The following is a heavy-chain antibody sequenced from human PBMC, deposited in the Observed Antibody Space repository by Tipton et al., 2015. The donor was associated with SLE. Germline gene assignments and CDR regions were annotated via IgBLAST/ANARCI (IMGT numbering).Heavy chain of an antibody. V-gene: IGHV1-69*01. Sequence: QLVQSGPEVKKPGSSVKVSCKASGGTFSSYAISWVRQAPGQGLEWMGGIIPIFGTANYAQKFQGRVTITTDESTSTAYMELSSLRSEDTAVYYCALRSAGYSNPRGDYYYYMDVWGKGTTVTVSS. J-gene: IGHJ6*03. CDR3: ALRSAGYSNPRGDYYYYMDV. D-gene: IGHD4-11*01. CDR1: GGTFSSYA. CDR2: IIPIFGTA.